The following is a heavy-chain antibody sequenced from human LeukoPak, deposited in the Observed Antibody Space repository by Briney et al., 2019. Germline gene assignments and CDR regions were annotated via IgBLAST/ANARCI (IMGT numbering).Heavy chain of an antibody. V-gene: IGHV4-39*01. D-gene: IGHD6-25*01. Sequence: GSLRLSCAASGFTFSSYSMNWVRQAPGKGLEWIGSIYYSGSTYYNPSLKSRVTISVDTSKNQFSLKLSSVTAADTAVYYCARHPAGSNVGPHPLDYWGQGTLVTVSS. CDR1: GFTFSSYSMN. CDR2: IYYSGST. J-gene: IGHJ4*02. CDR3: ARHPAGSNVGPHPLDY.